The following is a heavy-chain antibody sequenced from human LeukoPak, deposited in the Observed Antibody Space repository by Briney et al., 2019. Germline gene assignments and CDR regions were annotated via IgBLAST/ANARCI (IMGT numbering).Heavy chain of an antibody. CDR1: GFTFSSYS. Sequence: GGSLRLSCAASGFTFSSYSMNWVRQAPGKGLEWVSSISSSSSYIYYADSVKGRFTISRDNAKNSLYLQMNSLRAEDTAVYYCARAAPNYGGNSWFDYWGQGTLVTVSS. D-gene: IGHD4-23*01. CDR2: ISSSSSYI. V-gene: IGHV3-21*01. J-gene: IGHJ4*02. CDR3: ARAAPNYGGNSWFDY.